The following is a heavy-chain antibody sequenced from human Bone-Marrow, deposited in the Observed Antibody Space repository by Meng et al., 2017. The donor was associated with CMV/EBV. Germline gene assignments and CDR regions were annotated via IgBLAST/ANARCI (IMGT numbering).Heavy chain of an antibody. J-gene: IGHJ6*02. Sequence: SLKISCSAPGFTFNGYAMHWLRQAPGKGLEWVSGIDWNSGRIDYADSVKGRITISRDNAKNTMNLQMNSLRAEATAVYYCARDGAYALDVWGQGTTVTVSS. CDR1: GFTFNGYA. CDR2: IDWNSGRI. CDR3: ARDGAYALDV. D-gene: IGHD3-10*01. V-gene: IGHV3-9*01.